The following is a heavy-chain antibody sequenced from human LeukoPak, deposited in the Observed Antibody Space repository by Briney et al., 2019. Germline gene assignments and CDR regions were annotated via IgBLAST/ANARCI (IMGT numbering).Heavy chain of an antibody. V-gene: IGHV3-48*04. J-gene: IGHJ5*02. D-gene: IGHD6-19*01. Sequence: GGSLRLSCVASGFTFGDYAMHWVRQAPGKGLEWVSYISSSSSTIYYADSVKGRFTISRDNAKNSLYLQMNSLRAEDTAVYYCARYKIAVAGVWFDPWGQGTLVTVSS. CDR3: ARYKIAVAGVWFDP. CDR2: ISSSSSTI. CDR1: GFTFGDYA.